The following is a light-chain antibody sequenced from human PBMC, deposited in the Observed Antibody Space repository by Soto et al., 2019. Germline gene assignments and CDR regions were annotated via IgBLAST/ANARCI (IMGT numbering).Light chain of an antibody. CDR2: EVS. Sequence: QSALTQPASVSGSPGQSITISCTGTSSDVGGYNYVSWYQQHPGKAPKLMIYEVSNRPSGVSNRFSGSKSGNTASLTISGLQAEDGAEYYFSSYIRRSSDYVFGTGAKLTV. J-gene: IGLJ1*01. V-gene: IGLV2-14*01. CDR3: SSYIRRSSDYV. CDR1: SSDVGGYNY.